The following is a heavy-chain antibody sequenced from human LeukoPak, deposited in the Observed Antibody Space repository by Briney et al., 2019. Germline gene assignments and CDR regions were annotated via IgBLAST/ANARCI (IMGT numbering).Heavy chain of an antibody. CDR3: ARDIAAAGTRFLDY. J-gene: IGHJ4*02. D-gene: IGHD6-13*01. CDR2: ISSSGSTI. Sequence: PGGSLRLSCAASGSTFSNYEVNWVRQAPGKGLEWVSYISSSGSTIYYADSVKGRFTISRDNAKNSLYLQMNSLRAEDTAVYYCARDIAAAGTRFLDYWGQGTLVTVSS. CDR1: GSTFSNYE. V-gene: IGHV3-48*03.